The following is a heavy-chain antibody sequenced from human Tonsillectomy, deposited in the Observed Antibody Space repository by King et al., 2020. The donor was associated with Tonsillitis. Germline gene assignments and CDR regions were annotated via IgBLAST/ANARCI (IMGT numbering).Heavy chain of an antibody. D-gene: IGHD3-22*01. J-gene: IGHJ4*02. CDR3: VKETSPTYYTAYFDF. Sequence: VQLVESGGGLGQPGRSLRLSCAASGFTFDDCAMHWVRQVPGKGLEWVSGFSWNRDTIGYADSVTGRLIISRDNAKTSLYLPLNNLRPDDTALYSCVKETSPTYYTAYFDFWGQGTLATVSS. CDR2: FSWNRDTI. V-gene: IGHV3-9*01. CDR1: GFTFDDCA.